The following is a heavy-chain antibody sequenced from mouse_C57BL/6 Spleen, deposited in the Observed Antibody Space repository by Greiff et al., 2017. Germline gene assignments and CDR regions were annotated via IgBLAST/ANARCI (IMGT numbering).Heavy chain of an antibody. V-gene: IGHV1-80*01. Sequence: VQLQQSGAELVKPGASVKISCKASGYAFSSYWMNWVKQRPGKGLEWIGQIYPGDGDTNYNGKFKGKATLTADKSSSTAYMQLSSLTSEDSAVYFCAREGDYYGSPYFDYWGQGTTLTVSS. CDR2: IYPGDGDT. J-gene: IGHJ2*01. CDR3: AREGDYYGSPYFDY. D-gene: IGHD1-1*01. CDR1: GYAFSSYW.